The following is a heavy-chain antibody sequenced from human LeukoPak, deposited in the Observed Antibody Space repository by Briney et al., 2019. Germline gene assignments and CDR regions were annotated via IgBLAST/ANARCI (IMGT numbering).Heavy chain of an antibody. CDR2: IWYDGSNK. CDR1: GFTFSSYG. CDR3: AKDPRYYDSSKIDY. J-gene: IGHJ4*02. V-gene: IGHV3-33*06. Sequence: GGSLRLSCAASGFTFSSYGMHWVRQAPGKGLEWVAVIWYDGSNKYYADSVKGRFTISRDNSKNTLYLQMNSLRAEDTAVYYCAKDPRYYDSSKIDYWGQGTLVTVSS. D-gene: IGHD3-22*01.